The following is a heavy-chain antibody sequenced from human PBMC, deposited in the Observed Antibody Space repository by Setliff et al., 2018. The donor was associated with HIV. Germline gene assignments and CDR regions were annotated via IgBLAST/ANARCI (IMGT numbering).Heavy chain of an antibody. CDR2: IYYSGST. CDR1: GGSIRSYY. CDR3: ARAGGGGRWLHLSYWYFDL. V-gene: IGHV4-59*01. Sequence: TLSLTCTVSGGSIRSYYWSWIRQPPGKGLEWIGYIYYSGSTNYNPSPKSRVTISVDTSKNQFSLKLSSVTAADTAVYYCARAGGGGRWLHLSYWYFDLWGRGTLVTVSS. D-gene: IGHD3-16*01. J-gene: IGHJ2*01.